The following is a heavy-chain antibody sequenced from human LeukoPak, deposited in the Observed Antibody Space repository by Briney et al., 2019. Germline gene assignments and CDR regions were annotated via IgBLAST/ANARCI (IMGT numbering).Heavy chain of an antibody. CDR1: GFTFSSYS. V-gene: IGHV3-21*01. Sequence: GGSLRLSCAASGFTFSSYSMNWVRQAPGKGLEWVSSISSSSSYIYYADSVKGRFTISRDNAKNSLYLQMNSLRAEDTAVYYCATIKGSGYYALWGQGTLVTVSS. J-gene: IGHJ4*02. CDR2: ISSSSSYI. D-gene: IGHD3-22*01. CDR3: ATIKGSGYYAL.